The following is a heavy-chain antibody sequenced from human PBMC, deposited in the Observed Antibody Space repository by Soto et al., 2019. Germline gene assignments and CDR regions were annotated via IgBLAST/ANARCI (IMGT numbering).Heavy chain of an antibody. J-gene: IGHJ6*03. Sequence: GGSLRLSCAASGFTFSSYAMSWVRQAPGKGLEWVSAISGSGGSTYYADSVKGRFTISRDNSKNTLYLQMNSLRAEDTAVYYCAKDLPGSGSYYPYYYYYYMDVWGKGTTVTVSS. CDR2: ISGSGGST. D-gene: IGHD3-10*01. CDR1: GFTFSSYA. V-gene: IGHV3-23*01. CDR3: AKDLPGSGSYYPYYYYYYMDV.